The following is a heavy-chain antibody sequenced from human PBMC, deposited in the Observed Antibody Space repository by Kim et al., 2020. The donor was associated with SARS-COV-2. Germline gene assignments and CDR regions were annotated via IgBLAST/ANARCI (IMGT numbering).Heavy chain of an antibody. CDR2: ISGSGGST. Sequence: GGSLRLSCAASGFTFNNYGMSWVRQAPGKGLEWVSGISGSGGSTYYADSVKGRFTISRDNSKNTLYQQMNSRRAEDAAVYYCAAAVTGRAPSHWGQGTLV. V-gene: IGHV3-23*01. D-gene: IGHD4-4*01. J-gene: IGHJ4*02. CDR1: GFTFNNYG. CDR3: AAAVTGRAPSH.